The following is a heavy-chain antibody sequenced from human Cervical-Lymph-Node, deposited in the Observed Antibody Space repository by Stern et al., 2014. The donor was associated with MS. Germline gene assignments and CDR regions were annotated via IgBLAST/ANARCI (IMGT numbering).Heavy chain of an antibody. J-gene: IGHJ4*02. CDR3: ARGSPGIVGED. CDR2: LYSGGGS. D-gene: IGHD1-26*01. CDR1: GISVDSNY. Sequence: EVQLVESGGGLVQPGGSLRLSCAASGISVDSNYMNWVRQAPGKGLEWVSLLYSGGGSYQADSVKGRFTSSRDNSKNTVHLQLDSLRVEDTAVYYCARGSPGIVGEDWGQGTLVTVSS. V-gene: IGHV3-66*01.